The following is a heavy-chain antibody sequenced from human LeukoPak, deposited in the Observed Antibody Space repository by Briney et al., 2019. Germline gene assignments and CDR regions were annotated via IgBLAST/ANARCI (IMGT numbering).Heavy chain of an antibody. Sequence: PSETLSLTCTVSGGSISSGNFCWGWIRQPPGKGLEWIASIHYFGTTYYSPSLKSRVTISVDTSKNHFSLKLSSVTAADTAVYYCARGPTYQPIDYWGQGTLVTVSS. CDR1: GGSISSGNFC. V-gene: IGHV4-39*02. J-gene: IGHJ4*02. CDR3: ARGPTYQPIDY. D-gene: IGHD2-2*01. CDR2: IHYFGTT.